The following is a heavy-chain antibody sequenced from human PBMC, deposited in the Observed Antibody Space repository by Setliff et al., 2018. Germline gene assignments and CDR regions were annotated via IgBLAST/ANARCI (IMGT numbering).Heavy chain of an antibody. CDR3: ARGGVLGTGDFDY. CDR2: VYYIGAT. V-gene: IGHV4-59*01. CDR1: DGSLSTYY. J-gene: IGHJ4*02. D-gene: IGHD3-16*01. Sequence: SETLSLTCTVSDGSLSTYYWSWIRQPPGKGLEFIGYVYYIGATNYNPSLKGRVTISVDTSKNQVSLKMNFVTAADTAVYYCARGGVLGTGDFDYWGQGTLVTVSS.